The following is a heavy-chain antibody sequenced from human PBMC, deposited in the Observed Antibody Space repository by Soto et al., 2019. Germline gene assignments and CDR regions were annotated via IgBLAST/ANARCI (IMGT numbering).Heavy chain of an antibody. D-gene: IGHD3-16*01. CDR1: GFNVMSYW. J-gene: IGHJ4*02. CDR2: VKEDGSEL. CDR3: ARDIGFDYVN. V-gene: IGHV3-7*01. Sequence: GGSRRLSCAVSGFNVMSYWMSWVRQAPGKGLEWVASVKEDGSELYYLHSVRGRFSISRDSAGNALHLTMNYLSAEDTGVYFCARDIGFDYVNWGPGIPVTVSS.